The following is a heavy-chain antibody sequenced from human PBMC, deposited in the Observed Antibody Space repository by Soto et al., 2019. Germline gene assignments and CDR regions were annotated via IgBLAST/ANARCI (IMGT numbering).Heavy chain of an antibody. CDR2: INASNGKT. J-gene: IGHJ4*02. V-gene: IGHV1-3*01. D-gene: IGHD3-22*01. CDR3: AREGSSGDLDH. CDR1: GYTFTPYP. Sequence: ASVKVSCKASGYTFTPYPIHWVRQAPGRRLEWMGWINASNGKTKYSQKFEGRVTITRDTSANTVYMEVTSLRYEDTAVFYCAREGSSGDLDHWGQGALVTVSS.